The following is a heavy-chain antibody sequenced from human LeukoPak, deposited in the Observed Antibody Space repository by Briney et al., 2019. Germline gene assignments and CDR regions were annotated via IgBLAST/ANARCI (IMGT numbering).Heavy chain of an antibody. J-gene: IGHJ6*03. D-gene: IGHD3-10*01. CDR1: GFTVSSNY. V-gene: IGHV3-53*01. Sequence: AESLTLSCAASGFTVSSNYMTWVRQPPGKGLEWVGVIHKNATTYYAKTVKGRFTISRDNSKNMVYLQINSRRAEDTAVYYCARSLRVRGVPDYMDVWGKGTTVTISS. CDR2: IHKNATT. CDR3: ARSLRVRGVPDYMDV.